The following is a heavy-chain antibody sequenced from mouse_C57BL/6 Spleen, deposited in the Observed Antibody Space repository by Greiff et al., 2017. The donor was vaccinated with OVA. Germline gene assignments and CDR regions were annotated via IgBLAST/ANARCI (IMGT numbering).Heavy chain of an antibody. D-gene: IGHD1-1*01. CDR3: ARERDYYGSSYPLAMDY. J-gene: IGHJ4*01. CDR2: IHPNSGST. Sequence: VQLQQPGAELVKPGASVKLSCKASGYTFTSYWMHWVKQRPGQGLEWIGMIHPNSGSTNYNEKFKSKATLTVDKSSSTAYMQLSSLTSEDSAVYYCARERDYYGSSYPLAMDYWGQGTSVTVSS. V-gene: IGHV1-64*01. CDR1: GYTFTSYW.